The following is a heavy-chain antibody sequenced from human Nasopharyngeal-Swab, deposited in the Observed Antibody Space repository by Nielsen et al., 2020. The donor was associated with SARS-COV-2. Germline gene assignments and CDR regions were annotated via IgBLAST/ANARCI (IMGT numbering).Heavy chain of an antibody. CDR1: GFTFSSYS. CDR2: ISSSSSYI. CDR3: ARDIWVGSSDAFDI. J-gene: IGHJ3*02. Sequence: GGSLRLSCAASGFTFSSYSMNWVRQAPGKGLEWVSSISSSSSYIYYADSVKGRFTISRDNAKNSLYLQMDSLRAEDTAVYYCARDIWVGSSDAFDIWGQGTMVTVSS. V-gene: IGHV3-21*01. D-gene: IGHD3-10*01.